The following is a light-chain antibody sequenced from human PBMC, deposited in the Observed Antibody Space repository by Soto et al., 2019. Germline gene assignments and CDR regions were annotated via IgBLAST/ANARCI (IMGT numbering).Light chain of an antibody. CDR2: GNS. V-gene: IGLV1-40*01. Sequence: CVLTQPPSVSGAAGQRVTISCTGSSSNIGAGYDVHWYQQLPGTAPKLLIYGNSNRPSGVPDRFSGSKSGTSASLAITGLQAEDEADYYCQSYDSSLSQVFGTGTKVTVL. CDR1: SSNIGAGYD. J-gene: IGLJ1*01. CDR3: QSYDSSLSQV.